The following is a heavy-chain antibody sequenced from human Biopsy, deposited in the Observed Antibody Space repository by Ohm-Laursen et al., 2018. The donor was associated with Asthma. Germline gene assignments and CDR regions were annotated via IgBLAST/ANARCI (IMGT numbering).Heavy chain of an antibody. V-gene: IGHV1-69*13. Sequence: SVKASCKSLGGTFNTYVIGWVRQAPGQGLEWMGGINSVFGTTTYPQKFQDRVTITADDSASTVYMELSSLRSEDTAVYYCARKAGSCISRTCYSLDFWGQGTLVTVSS. CDR3: ARKAGSCISRTCYSLDF. CDR2: INSVFGTT. J-gene: IGHJ4*02. D-gene: IGHD2-2*01. CDR1: GGTFNTYV.